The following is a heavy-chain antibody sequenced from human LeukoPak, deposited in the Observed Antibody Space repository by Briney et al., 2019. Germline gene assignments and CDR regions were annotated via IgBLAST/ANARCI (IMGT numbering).Heavy chain of an antibody. Sequence: GGSLRLSCAASGFTFSSYAMHWVRQAPGKGLEWVAVISYDGSNKYYADSVKGRFTISRDNAKNSPYLQMNSLRAEDTAVYYCARPPRGWELPYSFDYWGQGTLVTVSS. CDR3: ARPPRGWELPYSFDY. V-gene: IGHV3-30-3*01. D-gene: IGHD1-26*01. CDR1: GFTFSSYA. CDR2: ISYDGSNK. J-gene: IGHJ4*02.